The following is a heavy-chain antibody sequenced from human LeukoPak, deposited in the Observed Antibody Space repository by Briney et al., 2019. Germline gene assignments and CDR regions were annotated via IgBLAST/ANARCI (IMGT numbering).Heavy chain of an antibody. J-gene: IGHJ4*02. Sequence: ASVKVSCKASGGTFSSYAISWVRQAPGQGLEWMGRIIPILGIANYAQKLQGRVTMTTDTSTSTAYMELRSLRSDDTAVYYCARVGYYYDSSGYYHFDYWGQGTLVTVSS. CDR1: GGTFSSYA. D-gene: IGHD3-22*01. CDR2: IIPILGIA. V-gene: IGHV1-69*04. CDR3: ARVGYYYDSSGYYHFDY.